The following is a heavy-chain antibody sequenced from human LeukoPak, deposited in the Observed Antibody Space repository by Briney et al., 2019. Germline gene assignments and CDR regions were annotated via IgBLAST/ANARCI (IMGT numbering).Heavy chain of an antibody. CDR3: ARSYYYDYRQIDY. D-gene: IGHD3-22*01. CDR2: IYYSGST. J-gene: IGHJ4*02. CDR1: GDSISISSYY. Sequence: SETLSLTCTVSGDSISISSYYWGWIRQPPGKGLEWLGSIYYSGSTYYNPSLKSRVTISVDTSKNQFSLNLYSVTAADTAVFYCARSYYYDYRQIDYWGQGTLVTVSS. V-gene: IGHV4-39*01.